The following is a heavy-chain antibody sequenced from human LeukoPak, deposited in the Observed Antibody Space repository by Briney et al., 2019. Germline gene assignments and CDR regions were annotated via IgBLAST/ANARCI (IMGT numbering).Heavy chain of an antibody. D-gene: IGHD5-18*01. CDR2: IYYSGST. J-gene: IGHJ4*02. CDR3: ARRGYSYGYDY. CDR1: GGTISSSSYY. V-gene: IGHV4-39*01. Sequence: SETLSLTCTVSGGTISSSSYYWGWIRQPPGKGLEWIGSIYYSGSTYYNPSLKSRVTISVDTSKNQFSLKLSSVTAADTAVYYCARRGYSYGYDYWGQGTLVTVSS.